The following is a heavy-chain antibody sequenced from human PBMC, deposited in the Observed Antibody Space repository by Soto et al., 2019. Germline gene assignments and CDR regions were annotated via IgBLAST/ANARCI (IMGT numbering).Heavy chain of an antibody. CDR2: ISSSSSYI. CDR1: GFTFSSYS. D-gene: IGHD3-22*01. Sequence: GGSLRLSCAASGFTFSSYSMNWVRQAPGKGLEWLSSISSSSSYIYYADSVKGRFTISRDNAKNSLFLQMNSLRGEDTAVYYCARSGLALPYSASHWFDPWGHGTLVTVSS. V-gene: IGHV3-21*01. J-gene: IGHJ5*02. CDR3: ARSGLALPYSASHWFDP.